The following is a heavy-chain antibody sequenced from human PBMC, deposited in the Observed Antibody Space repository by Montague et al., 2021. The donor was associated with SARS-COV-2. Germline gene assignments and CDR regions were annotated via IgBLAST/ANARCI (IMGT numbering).Heavy chain of an antibody. CDR3: ARDRGRSYPLDY. V-gene: IGHV3-21*01. D-gene: IGHD1-26*01. CDR2: ISSSSSYI. Sequence: SLRLSCAASGFTFSSYSMNWVRQAPGKGLEWVSSISSSSSYIYYADSVKDRFTISRDNAKNSLYLQMNSLRAEDTAVYYCARDRGRSYPLDYWGQGTLVTVSS. J-gene: IGHJ4*02. CDR1: GFTFSSYS.